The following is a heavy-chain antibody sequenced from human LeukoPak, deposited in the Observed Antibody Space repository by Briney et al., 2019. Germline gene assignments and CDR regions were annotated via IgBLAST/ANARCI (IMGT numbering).Heavy chain of an antibody. CDR3: ARVSRYSGFDY. Sequence: PGRSLRLSCAASGFTFSSYGMHWVRQAPGKGLEWVAVISYDGSNKYYADSVKGRFTISRDNSKNTLYLQMNSLRAEDTAVYYCARVSRYSGFDYWGLGTLVTVSS. J-gene: IGHJ4*02. CDR1: GFTFSSYG. D-gene: IGHD2-15*01. CDR2: ISYDGSNK. V-gene: IGHV3-30*03.